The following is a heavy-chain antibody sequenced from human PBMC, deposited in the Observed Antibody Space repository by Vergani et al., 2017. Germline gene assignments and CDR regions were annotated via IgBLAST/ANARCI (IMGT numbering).Heavy chain of an antibody. D-gene: IGHD3-9*01. CDR2: MDYNGLA. J-gene: IGHJ4*02. V-gene: IGHV4-38-2*02. Sequence: QVQLQESGPGLVRPSETLSLTCTVSAYSISSGFFWGWIRQPPGKGLEWIGSMDYNGLAYYSPSLKSRVTISVDTPKNHFSLKLSSVTAADTAVYYCVRDKTYYDTLIGYAGYYFDSWGQGALVTAS. CDR3: VRDKTYYDTLIGYAGYYFDS. CDR1: AYSISSGFF.